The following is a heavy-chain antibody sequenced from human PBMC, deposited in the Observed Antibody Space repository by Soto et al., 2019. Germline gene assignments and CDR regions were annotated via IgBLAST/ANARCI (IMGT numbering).Heavy chain of an antibody. J-gene: IGHJ6*02. CDR3: ARVGSTSLYYYYYGMDV. V-gene: IGHV1-69*10. CDR1: GGTFSSYA. D-gene: IGHD2-2*01. Sequence: SVKVSCKASGGTFSSYAISWVRQAPGQGLEWMGGIIPIFGIANYAQKFQGRVTITADKSTSTAYMELSSLRSEDTAVYYCARVGSTSLYYYYYGMDVWGQGTTVTV. CDR2: IIPIFGIA.